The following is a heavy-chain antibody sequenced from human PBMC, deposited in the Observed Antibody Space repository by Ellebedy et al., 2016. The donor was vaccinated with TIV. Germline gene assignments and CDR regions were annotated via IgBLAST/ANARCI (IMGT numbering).Heavy chain of an antibody. J-gene: IGHJ3*02. D-gene: IGHD1-26*01. CDR2: INPNSGGT. Sequence: ASSVKVSCKASGYTFTGYYMHWVRQAPGQGLEWMGWINPNSGGTNYAQKFQGWVTMTRDTSIRTAYMELSRLRSDDTAVYYCARETPYPVGASYDTFDIWGQGTLVTVSS. CDR3: ARETPYPVGASYDTFDI. V-gene: IGHV1-2*04. CDR1: GYTFTGYY.